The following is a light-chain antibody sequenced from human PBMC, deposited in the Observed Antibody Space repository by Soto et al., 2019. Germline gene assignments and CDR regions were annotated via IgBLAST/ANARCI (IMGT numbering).Light chain of an antibody. CDR2: GAS. V-gene: IGKV3-15*01. J-gene: IGKJ1*01. Sequence: EIVMTQSPATLSVSPGERATLSCRASQSVSSNLAWYQQKPGQAPRLLIYGASTRATGIPARFSGSGSGTEFTLTISSLQSEDFAVYNCQQYNNWPTFGQGTKV. CDR1: QSVSSN. CDR3: QQYNNWPT.